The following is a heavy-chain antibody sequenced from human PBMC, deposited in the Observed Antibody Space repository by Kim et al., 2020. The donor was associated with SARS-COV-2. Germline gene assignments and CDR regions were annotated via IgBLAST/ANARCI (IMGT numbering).Heavy chain of an antibody. CDR3: ARHRGVDSRGSDY. CDR2: CRNKANSYST. CDR1: GFTFSDYY. Sequence: GGSLRLSCVASGFTFSDYYMDWVRRAPGKGLEWVGRCRNKANSYSTEYAASVKGRFAISRDESTNSLFLQMNSLTTDDTAVYFCARHRGVDSRGSDYWGQGTLVTVSS. J-gene: IGHJ4*02. V-gene: IGHV3-72*01. D-gene: IGHD3-10*01.